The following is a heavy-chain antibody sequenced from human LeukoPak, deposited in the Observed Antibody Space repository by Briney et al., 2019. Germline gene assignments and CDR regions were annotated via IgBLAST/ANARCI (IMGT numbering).Heavy chain of an antibody. CDR3: ARDRHDPTSTYYYDSSGYSLPDY. Sequence: PGGSLRLSCAASGFTFSDYWMHWVRKAPGKGLVWVSRVNTDGSSTTYADSVKGRFTISRDDAKSTLYLQMNSLRAEDTAVYYCARDRHDPTSTYYYDSSGYSLPDYWGQGTLVTVSS. V-gene: IGHV3-74*01. D-gene: IGHD3-22*01. CDR1: GFTFSDYW. J-gene: IGHJ4*02. CDR2: VNTDGSST.